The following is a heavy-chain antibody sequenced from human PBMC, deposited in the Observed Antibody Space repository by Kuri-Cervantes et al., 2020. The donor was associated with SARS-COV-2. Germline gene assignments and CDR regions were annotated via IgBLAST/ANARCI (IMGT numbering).Heavy chain of an antibody. CDR2: MNPNSGGT. V-gene: IGHV1-2*06. D-gene: IGHD4-23*01. J-gene: IGHJ3*02. CDR3: ARDPGGLDAFDI. Sequence: ASVKVSCKASGYTFTGYYMHWVRQAPGQGLEWMGRMNPNSGGTNYAQKFQGRVTMTRDTSISTAYMELSRLRSDDTAVYYCARDPGGLDAFDIWGQGTMVTVSS. CDR1: GYTFTGYY.